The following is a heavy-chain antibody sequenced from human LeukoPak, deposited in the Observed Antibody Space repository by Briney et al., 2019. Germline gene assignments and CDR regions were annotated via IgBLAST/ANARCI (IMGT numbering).Heavy chain of an antibody. J-gene: IGHJ5*02. D-gene: IGHD2-2*01. Sequence: GESLKISCKGSGYSFTSYWIGWVRQMPGKGLEWMGIIYPGDSDTRYSPSFQGQVTISADKSISTAYLQWSSLKASDTAMYYCARQGVVVPTYNWFDPWGQGTLVTVSS. V-gene: IGHV5-51*01. CDR3: ARQGVVVPTYNWFDP. CDR2: IYPGDSDT. CDR1: GYSFTSYW.